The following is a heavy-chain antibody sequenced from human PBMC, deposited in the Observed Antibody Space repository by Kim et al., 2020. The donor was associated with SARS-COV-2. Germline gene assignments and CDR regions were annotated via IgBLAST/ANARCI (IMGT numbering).Heavy chain of an antibody. V-gene: IGHV3-33*06. CDR1: GFTFSSYG. Sequence: GGSLRLSCAASGFTFSSYGMHWVRQAPGKGLEWVAVIWYDGSNKYYADSVKGRFTISRDNSKNTLYLQMNSLRAEDTAVYYCAKERVGALYYFDYWGQGTLVTVSS. CDR2: IWYDGSNK. J-gene: IGHJ4*02. D-gene: IGHD1-26*01. CDR3: AKERVGALYYFDY.